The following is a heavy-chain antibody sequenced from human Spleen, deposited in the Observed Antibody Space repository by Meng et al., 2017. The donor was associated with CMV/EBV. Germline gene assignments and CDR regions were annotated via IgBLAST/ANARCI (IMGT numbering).Heavy chain of an antibody. CDR2: IYTSGIT. J-gene: IGHJ6*02. Sequence: SETLSLTCTVSGYSISSGYYWGWIRQPPGKGLEWIGRIYTSGITNYNPSLKSRLTMSVDTSKNHFSLKLSSVTAADTAVYCCARDRSITIFGVFLYFLGTTDYSDMDVWGQGTTVTVSS. CDR1: GYSISSGYY. V-gene: IGHV4-38-2*02. CDR3: ARDRSITIFGVFLYFLGTTDYSDMDV. D-gene: IGHD3-3*01.